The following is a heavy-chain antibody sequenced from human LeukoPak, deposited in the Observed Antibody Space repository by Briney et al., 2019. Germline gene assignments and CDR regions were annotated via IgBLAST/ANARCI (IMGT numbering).Heavy chain of an antibody. D-gene: IGHD2-15*01. V-gene: IGHV1-69*04. CDR1: GGTFSSYA. J-gene: IGHJ6*02. CDR2: IIPILGIA. CDR3: ARAGCSGGSCYYYGMDV. Sequence: ASVKVSCKASGGTFSSYAISWVRQAPGQGLEWMGRIIPILGIANYAQKFQGRVTITADKSTSTAYMELSSLRSEDTAVYYCARAGCSGGSCYYYGMDVWGQGTTVTVSS.